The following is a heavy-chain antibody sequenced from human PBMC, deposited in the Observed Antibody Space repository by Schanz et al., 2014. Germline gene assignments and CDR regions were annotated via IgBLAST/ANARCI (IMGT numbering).Heavy chain of an antibody. J-gene: IGHJ4*02. Sequence: EVQLLESGGGLVQPGGSLRLSCLASGFAFSSYGMNWLRQAPGKGLEWVSVIGVDGTPTYYADSVKGRFTISRDNSKNTLLLQMNSLIDDDTAEYYAARDLTKESYYAARQTSEYWGQGTLLTVSS. CDR2: IGVDGTPT. CDR1: GFAFSSYG. CDR3: ARDLTKESYYAARQTSEY. D-gene: IGHD1-26*01. V-gene: IGHV3-23*01.